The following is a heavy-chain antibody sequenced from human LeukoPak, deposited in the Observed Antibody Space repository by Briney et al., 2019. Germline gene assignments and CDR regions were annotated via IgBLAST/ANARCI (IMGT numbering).Heavy chain of an antibody. CDR3: ARDLIVVVPAASGY. CDR1: GYTFTSYG. J-gene: IGHJ4*02. D-gene: IGHD2-2*01. Sequence: GASVKVSCKASGYTFTSYGISWVRQAPGQGLEWMGWISAYNGNTNYAQKLQGRVTMTTDTSTSTAYMELRSLRSDDTAVYYCARDLIVVVPAASGYWGQGTLVTVSS. V-gene: IGHV1-18*04. CDR2: ISAYNGNT.